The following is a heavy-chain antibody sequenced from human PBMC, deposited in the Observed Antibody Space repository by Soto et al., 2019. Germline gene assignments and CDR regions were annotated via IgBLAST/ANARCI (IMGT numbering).Heavy chain of an antibody. Sequence: LRLSCAASGFTFSSYAMSWVRQAPGKGLEWVSAISGSGGSTYYADSVKGRFTISRDNSKNTLYLQMNSLRAEDTAVYYCAKGGSCYSCYYGMDVWGQGTTVTVSS. CDR2: ISGSGGST. D-gene: IGHD2-15*01. CDR1: GFTFSSYA. CDR3: AKGGSCYSCYYGMDV. V-gene: IGHV3-23*01. J-gene: IGHJ6*02.